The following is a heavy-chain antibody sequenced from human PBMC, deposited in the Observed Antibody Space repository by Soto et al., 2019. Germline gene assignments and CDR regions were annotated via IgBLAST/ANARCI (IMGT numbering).Heavy chain of an antibody. CDR3: AREVIPLTTDWYFDL. J-gene: IGHJ2*01. D-gene: IGHD4-17*01. CDR1: GGSISGGVGGLYY. CDR2: IYDSGST. Sequence: QLQLRESGPGLVKPSETLSLTCTVSGGSISGGVGGLYYWSWIRQPPGKGREWIGYIYDSGSTYYHPSLESRVTISVDTSKNQFSLRLSSVTAADTAVYYCAREVIPLTTDWYFDLWGRGTLVTVSS. V-gene: IGHV4-30-4*01.